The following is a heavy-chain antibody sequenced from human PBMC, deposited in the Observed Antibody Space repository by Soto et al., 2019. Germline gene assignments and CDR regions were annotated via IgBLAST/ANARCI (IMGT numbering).Heavy chain of an antibody. V-gene: IGHV4-59*12. CDR1: GGSIRSYY. Sequence: PSETLSLTCTDSGGSIRSYYWIWIRQPPGKGLEWIGGICNSGTTNYNPSLKSRVNISVDTSKDQFSLKLSSVTAADTAVYYCARGGYSSGWYLQHWGQGTLVTVSS. D-gene: IGHD6-19*01. CDR3: ARGGYSSGWYLQH. J-gene: IGHJ1*01. CDR2: ICNSGTT.